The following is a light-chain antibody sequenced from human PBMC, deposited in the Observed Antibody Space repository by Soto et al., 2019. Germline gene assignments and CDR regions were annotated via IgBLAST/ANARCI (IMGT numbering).Light chain of an antibody. Sequence: DIQMSQSASTLSASVGDSFTITCRASQNIRNLLAWYQQKPGKAPNPLIYDASSLKSGVPSRFSGSGSGTEFTLTISSLQPDDFATYYCQQYNTYSTFGQGTRLEI. CDR2: DAS. CDR3: QQYNTYST. CDR1: QNIRNL. V-gene: IGKV1-5*01. J-gene: IGKJ5*01.